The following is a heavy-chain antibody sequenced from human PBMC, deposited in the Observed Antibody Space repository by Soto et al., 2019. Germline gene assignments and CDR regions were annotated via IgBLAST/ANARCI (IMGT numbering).Heavy chain of an antibody. V-gene: IGHV3-21*01. CDR1: GFTFSSYS. CDR3: ARDPQEYYYDSSGYYFDY. J-gene: IGHJ4*02. D-gene: IGHD3-22*01. Sequence: GESLKISCAASGFTFSSYSMNWVRQAPGKGLEWVSSISSSSYIYYADSVKGRFTISRDNAKNSLYLQMNSLRAEDTAVYYCARDPQEYYYDSSGYYFDYWGQGTLVTVSS. CDR2: ISSSSYI.